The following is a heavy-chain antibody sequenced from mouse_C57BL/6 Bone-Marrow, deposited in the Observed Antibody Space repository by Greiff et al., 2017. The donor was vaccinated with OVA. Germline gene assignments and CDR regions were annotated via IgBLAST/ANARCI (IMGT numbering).Heavy chain of an antibody. CDR3: ARPTVVAPGAMDY. D-gene: IGHD1-1*01. CDR2: INPSNGGP. Sequence: VQLQQSGTELVKPGASVKLSCKASGYTFTSYWMHWVKQRPGQGLEWIGNINPSNGGPNYNEKFKSKATLTVDKSSSTAYMQLSSLTSEDSAVYYCARPTVVAPGAMDYWGQGTSVTVSS. V-gene: IGHV1-53*01. CDR1: GYTFTSYW. J-gene: IGHJ4*01.